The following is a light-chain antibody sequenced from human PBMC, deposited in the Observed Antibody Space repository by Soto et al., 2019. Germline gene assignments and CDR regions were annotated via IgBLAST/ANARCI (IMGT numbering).Light chain of an antibody. J-gene: IGLJ1*01. CDR3: ATWDDSLSGFFV. CDR1: SSNIGTHY. CDR2: RND. V-gene: IGLV1-47*01. Sequence: QLVLTQPPSASGTPGQRVTISCSGSSSNIGTHYVYWYQQLPGTAPKLLIHRNDQRPSGVPDRFSGSKSGTSASLAISGLRSEDEADYYCATWDDSLSGFFVFGSGTKLTVL.